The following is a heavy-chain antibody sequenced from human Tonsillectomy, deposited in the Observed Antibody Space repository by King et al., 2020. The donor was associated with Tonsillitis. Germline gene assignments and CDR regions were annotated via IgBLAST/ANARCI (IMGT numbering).Heavy chain of an antibody. J-gene: IGHJ4*01. CDR2: IYHSGST. Sequence: VQLQESGPGLVKPSETLSLTCSVSCFSISSGYCWGWVRQPPGKGLEWIGSIYHSGSTYYNPSLKSRVTISVDTSKNQFSLNLSSVTAADTAVYYCARLITFGGDIAAAYLFDYWGQGTLVTVPS. D-gene: IGHD3-16*02. V-gene: IGHV4-38-2*02. CDR1: CFSISSGYC. CDR3: ARLITFGGDIAAAYLFDY.